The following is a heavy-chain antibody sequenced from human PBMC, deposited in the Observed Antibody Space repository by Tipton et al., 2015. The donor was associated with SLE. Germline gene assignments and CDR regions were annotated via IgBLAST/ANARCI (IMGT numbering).Heavy chain of an antibody. J-gene: IGHJ3*02. CDR2: IYYSGST. CDR3: ARDEATIGAFDI. D-gene: IGHD5-12*01. Sequence: TLSLTCTVSGGSISSGSYYWSWIRQPPGKGLEWIGYIYYSGSTYYNPSLKSRVTISVDTSKNQFSLKLSSVTAADTAVYYCARDEATIGAFDIWGQGTMVTVSS. CDR1: GGSISSGSYY. V-gene: IGHV4-61*01.